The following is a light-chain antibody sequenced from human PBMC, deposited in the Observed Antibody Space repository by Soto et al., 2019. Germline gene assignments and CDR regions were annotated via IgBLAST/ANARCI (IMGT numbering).Light chain of an antibody. CDR2: DAS. J-gene: IGKJ5*01. Sequence: EIVLTQSPATLSLSPGERATLSCRASQSVSSYLAWYQQKPGQAPRLLIYDASNRAAGIPARFSGSGSGTDFTRTISSLEPEDFAVYYCQQRSNWPPGFGQGTRLEIK. CDR1: QSVSSY. V-gene: IGKV3-11*01. CDR3: QQRSNWPPG.